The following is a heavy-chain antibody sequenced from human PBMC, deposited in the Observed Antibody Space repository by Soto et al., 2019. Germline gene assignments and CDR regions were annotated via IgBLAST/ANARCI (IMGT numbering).Heavy chain of an antibody. J-gene: IGHJ5*02. D-gene: IGHD3-10*01. CDR1: GGTFSSYG. Sequence: SVKVSCKASGGTFSSYGINWVRQAPGQGLEWMGGIIPMFGRTNYAQKFQDRVAITADESTNTAYMELSSLRSEDTAFYYCARETSVRGVIITSSPWFDPWGQGTLVTVS. CDR2: IIPMFGRT. V-gene: IGHV1-69*13. CDR3: ARETSVRGVIITSSPWFDP.